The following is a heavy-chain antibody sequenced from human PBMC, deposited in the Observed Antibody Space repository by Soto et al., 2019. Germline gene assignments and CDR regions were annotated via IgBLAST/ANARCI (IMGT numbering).Heavy chain of an antibody. CDR2: ISYDGSNK. D-gene: IGHD5-12*01. CDR3: ARALIYSGYEDYGMDV. CDR1: GFTFSSYA. V-gene: IGHV3-30-3*01. Sequence: LSCAASGFTFSSYAMHWVRQAPGKGLEWVALISYDGSNKYYADSVKGRFTISRDNSKNTLYLQMNSLRAEDTAVYYCARALIYSGYEDYGMDVWGQGTTVTVSS. J-gene: IGHJ6*02.